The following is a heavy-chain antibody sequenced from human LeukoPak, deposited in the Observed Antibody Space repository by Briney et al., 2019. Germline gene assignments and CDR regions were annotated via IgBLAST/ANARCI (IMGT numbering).Heavy chain of an antibody. J-gene: IGHJ4*02. CDR1: GYIFTSYY. D-gene: IGHD3-22*01. CDR3: ARTPYDSSGYYLY. V-gene: IGHV1-46*01. Sequence: ASVKVSCQASGYIFTSYYMHWVRPPAGQGLEWMGIINPSGGSTSYAQKFQGRVTMTRDTSTSTGYMELSSLISEDTAVYYCARTPYDSSGYYLYWGQGTLVTVSS. CDR2: INPSGGST.